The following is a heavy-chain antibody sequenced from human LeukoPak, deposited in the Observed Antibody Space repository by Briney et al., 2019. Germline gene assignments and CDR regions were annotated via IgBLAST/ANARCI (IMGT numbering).Heavy chain of an antibody. CDR3: ARDVFTRAAGTTNWFDP. Sequence: SETLSLTCTVSGGSISSGGYYWSWLRQHPGTGLEWIGYIYYSGSTYYNPSLKSRVTISVDTSKDQFSLKLSSVTAADTAVYYCARDVFTRAAGTTNWFDPWGQGTLVTVSS. J-gene: IGHJ5*02. CDR2: IYYSGST. CDR1: GGSISSGGYY. V-gene: IGHV4-31*03. D-gene: IGHD6-13*01.